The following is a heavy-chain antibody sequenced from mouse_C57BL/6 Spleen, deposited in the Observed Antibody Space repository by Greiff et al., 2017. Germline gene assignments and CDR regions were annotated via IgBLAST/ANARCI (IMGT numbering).Heavy chain of an antibody. J-gene: IGHJ2*01. D-gene: IGHD2-2*01. Sequence: VQLKQSGPELVKPGASVKISCKASGYSFTGYYMNWVKQSPEKSLEWIGEINPSTGGTTYNQKFKAKATLTVDKSSSTAYMQLKSLTSEDSAVYYCASVGGYDENYFDYWGQGTTLTVSS. CDR2: INPSTGGT. V-gene: IGHV1-42*01. CDR3: ASVGGYDENYFDY. CDR1: GYSFTGYY.